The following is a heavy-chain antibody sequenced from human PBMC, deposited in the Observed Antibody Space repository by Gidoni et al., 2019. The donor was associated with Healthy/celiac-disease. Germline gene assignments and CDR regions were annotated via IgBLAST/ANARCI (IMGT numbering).Heavy chain of an antibody. J-gene: IGHJ4*02. CDR3: ARGEVVGATNYFDY. D-gene: IGHD1-26*01. V-gene: IGHV3-30-3*01. CDR2: ISYDGSNK. Sequence: QVQLVESGGGVVQPGRSLRLSCAASGFTFSSYAMHWVRQAPGKGLEWVAVISYDGSNKYYADSVKGRFTISRDNSKNTLYLQMNSLRAEDTAVYYCARGEVVGATNYFDYWGQGTLVTVSS. CDR1: GFTFSSYA.